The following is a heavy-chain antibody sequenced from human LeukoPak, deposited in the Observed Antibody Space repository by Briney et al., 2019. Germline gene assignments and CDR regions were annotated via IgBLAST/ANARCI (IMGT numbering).Heavy chain of an antibody. J-gene: IGHJ4*02. CDR2: ISGDGGST. D-gene: IGHD2-2*01. Sequence: GGSLGFSCAASGSTFDDYAMPWVRKPPGKILEGVSLISGDGGSTYYADSVKGRFTVSRDNSKNSLYLQMNSLRTEDTALYYCAKDISRNFVVVPAADYWGQGTLVTVSS. V-gene: IGHV3-43*02. CDR1: GSTFDDYA. CDR3: AKDISRNFVVVPAADY.